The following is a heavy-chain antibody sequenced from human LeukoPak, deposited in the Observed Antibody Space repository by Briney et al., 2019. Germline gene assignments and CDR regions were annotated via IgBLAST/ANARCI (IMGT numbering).Heavy chain of an antibody. CDR3: ASDLSYCSSTSCFYDY. CDR2: INPSGGST. D-gene: IGHD2-2*01. Sequence: ASVKVSCKASGYTFTSYNMHWVRLAPGQGLEWMGIINPSGGSTSYAQKFQGRVTMTRDTSTSTVCMELSSLRSEDTAVYYCASDLSYCSSTSCFYDYWGQGTLVTVSS. V-gene: IGHV1-46*01. CDR1: GYTFTSYN. J-gene: IGHJ4*02.